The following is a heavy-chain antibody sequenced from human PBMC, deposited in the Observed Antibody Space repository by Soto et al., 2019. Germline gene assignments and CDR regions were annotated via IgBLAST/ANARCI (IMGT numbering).Heavy chain of an antibody. CDR1: GFTFSSYA. CDR2: LSGTGDSA. CDR3: ARDNGNYGSGSFAH. V-gene: IGHV3-23*01. J-gene: IGHJ4*02. Sequence: EVPLLESGGGLVQPGGSLRLSCAASGFTFSSYALSWVRQAPGKGLEWVSALSGTGDSADYANSVKGRFTISRDDSKTTLYLGMSSLRVEDTAIYYCARDNGNYGSGSFAHWGQGTLVTVSS. D-gene: IGHD3-10*01.